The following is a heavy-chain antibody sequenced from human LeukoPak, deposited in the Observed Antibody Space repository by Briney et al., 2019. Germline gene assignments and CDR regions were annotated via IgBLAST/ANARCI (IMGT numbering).Heavy chain of an antibody. Sequence: ASVKVSCKVSGYTLTELSMHWVRQAPGKGLEWMGGFDPEDGETIYAQKFQGRVTMTEDTSTDTAYMELSSLRSEDTAVYYCATLDVYYYGSGSSDAFDIWSQGTMVTVSS. CDR2: FDPEDGET. CDR1: GYTLTELS. V-gene: IGHV1-24*01. CDR3: ATLDVYYYGSGSSDAFDI. D-gene: IGHD3-10*01. J-gene: IGHJ3*02.